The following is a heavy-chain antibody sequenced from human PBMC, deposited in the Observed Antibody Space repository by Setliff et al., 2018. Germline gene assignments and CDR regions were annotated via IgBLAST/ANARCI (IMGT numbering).Heavy chain of an antibody. D-gene: IGHD3-16*01. CDR3: ARDGGGDSDAFDI. V-gene: IGHV1-3*01. CDR1: GYIFTYYA. CDR2: INAGNGNT. Sequence: ASVKVSCKASGYIFTYYAIHWVRQAPGQRLEWMGWINAGNGNTKYSQKFQGRVTITRDTSASTAYMELSSLTSEDTAVYYCARDGGGDSDAFDIWGQGTMVTVS. J-gene: IGHJ3*02.